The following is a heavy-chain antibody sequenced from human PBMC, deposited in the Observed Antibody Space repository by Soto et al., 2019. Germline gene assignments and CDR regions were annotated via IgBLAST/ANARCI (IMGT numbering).Heavy chain of an antibody. V-gene: IGHV1-8*01. CDR1: GYTFNTFD. J-gene: IGHJ3*02. D-gene: IGHD2-8*01. CDR3: ARATNSDAFDI. CDR2: MNPNSGNT. Sequence: QVQLVQSGAEVKKPGASVKVSCKASGYTFNTFDINWVRQATGQGLAWMGRMNPNSGNTGYAQKFKGRVTMTRNTSISTAYMELSSLRSEDTAVYYCARATNSDAFDIWGRGTMVTVSS.